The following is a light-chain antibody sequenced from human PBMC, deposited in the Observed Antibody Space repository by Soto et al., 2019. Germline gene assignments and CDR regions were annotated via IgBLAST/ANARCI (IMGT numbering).Light chain of an antibody. V-gene: IGKV3-15*01. CDR3: QQYNNWPPIT. J-gene: IGKJ5*01. CDR1: QIVRNTY. CDR2: GAS. Sequence: EIVVTQSPATLSVSPGERATLSCRASQIVRNTYLAWYQQKPGQAPRLLIYGASTRATGIPARFSGSGSGTEFTLTISSLQSEDFALYYCQQYNNWPPITFGQGTRLE.